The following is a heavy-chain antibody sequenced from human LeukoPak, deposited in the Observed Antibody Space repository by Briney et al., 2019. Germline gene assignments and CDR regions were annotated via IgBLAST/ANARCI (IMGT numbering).Heavy chain of an antibody. Sequence: RSQTLSLTCGISGGSVSSNSATWNWIRQSPSRGLEWLGRTYYRSKWYYDYAVSVKSRITINPDTSKNQFSLQLNSVTPDDTAVYYCARDLFEGSGMGFDYWGQGTLVTVSS. D-gene: IGHD3-16*01. J-gene: IGHJ4*02. CDR1: GGSVSSNSAT. CDR3: ARDLFEGSGMGFDY. CDR2: TYYRSKWYY. V-gene: IGHV6-1*01.